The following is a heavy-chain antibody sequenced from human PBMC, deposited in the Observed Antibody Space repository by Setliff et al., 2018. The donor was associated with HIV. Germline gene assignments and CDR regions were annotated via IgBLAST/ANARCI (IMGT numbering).Heavy chain of an antibody. D-gene: IGHD7-27*01. CDR2: INYSGST. V-gene: IGHV4-34*01. CDR3: ARGVPVDSNFNSRFMDV. Sequence: SETLSLTCSVNGGSLRGPYWSWIRQFPGKGLEWIGGINYSGSTNYTPSLKSRVIISLDKSRKQLFLRLTSLTAADTAVYFCARGVPVDSNFNSRFMDVWGKGTTVTVS. J-gene: IGHJ6*04. CDR1: GGSLRGPY.